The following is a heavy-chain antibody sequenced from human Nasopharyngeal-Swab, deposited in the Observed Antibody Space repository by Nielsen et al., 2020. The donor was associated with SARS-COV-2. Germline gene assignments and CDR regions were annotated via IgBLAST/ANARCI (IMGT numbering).Heavy chain of an antibody. CDR2: IKQDGSEK. D-gene: IGHD6-13*01. Sequence: GGSLRLSCAASGFTFSNYWMSWVRQAPGKGLEWVANIKQDGSEKYYLDSVRGRFTISRDNAKNSLFLQMNSLRAEDTAVYYCARAGSSWLGFYFDYWGQGTLVTVSS. V-gene: IGHV3-7*01. CDR3: ARAGSSWLGFYFDY. J-gene: IGHJ4*02. CDR1: GFTFSNYW.